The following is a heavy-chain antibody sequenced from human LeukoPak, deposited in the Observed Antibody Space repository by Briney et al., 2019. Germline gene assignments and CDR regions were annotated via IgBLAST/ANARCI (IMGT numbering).Heavy chain of an antibody. J-gene: IGHJ6*04. V-gene: IGHV3-48*03. CDR3: AELGITMIGGV. D-gene: IGHD3-10*02. CDR1: GFTFSSYE. Sequence: GGSLRLSCAASGFTFSSYEMNWVRQAPGKGLEWVSYISSSGRTIYYADSVKGRFTISRDNAKNSLYPQMNSLRAEDTAVYYCAELGITMIGGVRGKGTTVTISS. CDR2: ISSSGRTI.